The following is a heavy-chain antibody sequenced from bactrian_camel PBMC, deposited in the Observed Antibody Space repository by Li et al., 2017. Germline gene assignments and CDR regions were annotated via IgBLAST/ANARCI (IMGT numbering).Heavy chain of an antibody. J-gene: IGHJ4*01. V-gene: IGHV3S53*01. D-gene: IGHD5*01. Sequence: HVQLVESGGGSVQAGGSLKLSCVVIGNIRSTCERAWYRQVPGKEDELISFITSDGIAKYADSAKGRFTISQDNAKSTMYLQMNSLKPEDTAMYYCKTGCRGRDFWGQGTQVTVS. CDR2: ITSDGIA. CDR3: KTGCRGRDF. CDR1: GNIRSTCE.